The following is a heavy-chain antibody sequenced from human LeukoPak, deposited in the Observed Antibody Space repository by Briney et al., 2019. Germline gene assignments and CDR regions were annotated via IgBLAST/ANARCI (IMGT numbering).Heavy chain of an antibody. Sequence: GASVKVSCKASGYTFTSYGIRWVRQAPGQGLEWMGWISAYNGNTNYAQKLQGRVTMTTDTSTRTAYMELRSLRSDETAVYYCAREGMATITRDAFDIWGQGTMVTVSS. CDR3: AREGMATITRDAFDI. CDR2: ISAYNGNT. V-gene: IGHV1-18*01. CDR1: GYTFTSYG. D-gene: IGHD5-24*01. J-gene: IGHJ3*02.